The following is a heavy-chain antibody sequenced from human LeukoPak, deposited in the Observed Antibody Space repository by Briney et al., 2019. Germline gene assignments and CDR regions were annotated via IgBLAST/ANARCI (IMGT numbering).Heavy chain of an antibody. D-gene: IGHD5-18*01. V-gene: IGHV3-23*01. CDR1: GFTFSSYA. CDR3: AKRIEDTAMVNWYFDL. CDR2: ISGSGGST. J-gene: IGHJ2*01. Sequence: GGSLRLSCAASGFTFSSYAMSWVRQAPGKGPEWVSAISGSGGSTYYADSVKGRFTISRDNSKNTLYLQMNSLRAEDTAVYYCAKRIEDTAMVNWYFDLWGRGTLVTVSS.